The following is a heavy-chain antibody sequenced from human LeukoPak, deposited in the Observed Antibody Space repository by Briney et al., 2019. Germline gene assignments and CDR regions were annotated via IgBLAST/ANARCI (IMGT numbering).Heavy chain of an antibody. CDR3: ARSVSRITIFGVAGFDY. J-gene: IGHJ4*02. CDR1: GYTFTSYD. V-gene: IGHV1-8*01. CDR2: MNPNSGNT. Sequence: ASVKVSCNASGYTFTSYDINWVRQATGQGLEWMGWMNPNSGNTGYAQKFQGRVTMTRNTSISTAYMELSRLRSEDTAVYYCARSVSRITIFGVAGFDYWGQGTLVTVSS. D-gene: IGHD3-3*01.